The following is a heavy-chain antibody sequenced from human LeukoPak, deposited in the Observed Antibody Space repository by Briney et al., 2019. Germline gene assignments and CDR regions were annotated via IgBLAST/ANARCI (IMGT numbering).Heavy chain of an antibody. CDR3: ARDLVVVVAATRVYYYGMDV. CDR2: INTNTGSP. V-gene: IGHV7-4-1*02. D-gene: IGHD2-15*01. J-gene: IGHJ6*02. Sequence: ASVKVSCKASGYTFTSYAMNWVRQAPGQGLEWMGWINTNTGSPTYAQGFTGRFVFSLDTSVSTAYLQISSLKAEDTAVYYCARDLVVVVAATRVYYYGMDVWGQGTTVTVSS. CDR1: GYTFTSYA.